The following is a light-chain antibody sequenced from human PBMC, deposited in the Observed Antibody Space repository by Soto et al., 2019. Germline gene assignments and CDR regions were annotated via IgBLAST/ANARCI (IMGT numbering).Light chain of an antibody. CDR2: KAS. J-gene: IGKJ5*01. Sequence: DVHMTQSPSTLSASVGERGTSACRASQTISSWLAWYQQKPGKAPKLLIYKASSLESGVPSRFSGSGSGTEFTLTISSLQPDDFATYYCQQYNSYSTFGQGTRLEIK. CDR3: QQYNSYST. CDR1: QTISSW. V-gene: IGKV1-5*03.